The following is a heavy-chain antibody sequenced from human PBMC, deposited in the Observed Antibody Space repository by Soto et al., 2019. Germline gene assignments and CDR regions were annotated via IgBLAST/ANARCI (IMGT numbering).Heavy chain of an antibody. CDR3: AREFGYSYGYRNFDY. CDR2: IYYSGST. Sequence: SETLSLTCTVSGGSISSYYWSWIRQPPGKGLEWIGYIYYSGSTNYNPSLKSRVTISVDTSKNQFSPKLSSVTAADTAVYYCAREFGYSYGYRNFDYWGQGTLVTVSS. J-gene: IGHJ4*02. D-gene: IGHD5-18*01. CDR1: GGSISSYY. V-gene: IGHV4-59*01.